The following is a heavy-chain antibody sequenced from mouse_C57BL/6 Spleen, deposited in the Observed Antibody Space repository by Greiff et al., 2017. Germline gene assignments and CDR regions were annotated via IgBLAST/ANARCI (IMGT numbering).Heavy chain of an antibody. D-gene: IGHD1-1*01. CDR2: IDPANGNT. CDR1: GFNIKNTY. J-gene: IGHJ4*01. V-gene: IGHV14-3*01. CDR3: ARIRRGSYYGSSYDAMDY. Sequence: EVQLQQSVAELVRPGASVKLSCTASGFNIKNTYMHWVKQRPEQGLEWIGRIDPANGNTKYAPKFRGKATITADTSSNTAYLQLSSVTSEDTAIYYCARIRRGSYYGSSYDAMDYWGQGTSVTVSS.